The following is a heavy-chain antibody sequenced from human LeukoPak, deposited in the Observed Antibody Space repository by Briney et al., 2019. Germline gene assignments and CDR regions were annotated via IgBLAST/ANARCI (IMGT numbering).Heavy chain of an antibody. Sequence: SETLSLTCTVSTGSISNSSYYWGWFRQPPGKGLEWIGEINHSGSTNYNPSLKSRVTISVDTSKNQFSLKLSSVTAADTAVYYCARGRLDSSGYYLWRGYFDYWGQGTLVTVSS. J-gene: IGHJ4*02. V-gene: IGHV4-39*07. CDR2: INHSGST. CDR1: TGSISNSSYY. CDR3: ARGRLDSSGYYLWRGYFDY. D-gene: IGHD3-22*01.